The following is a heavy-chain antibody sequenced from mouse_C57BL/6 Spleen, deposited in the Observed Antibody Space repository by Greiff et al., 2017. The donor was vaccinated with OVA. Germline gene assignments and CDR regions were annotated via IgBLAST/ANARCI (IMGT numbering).Heavy chain of an antibody. CDR1: GYTFTSYW. CDR3: ARWDYDSGDY. J-gene: IGHJ4*01. Sequence: QVQLKQPGAELVKPGASVKLSCKASGYTFTSYWMHWVKQRPGRGLEWIGRIAPNSGGTKYNEKFKSKATLTVDKPSSTAYMQLSCLTSEDSAVYYCARWDYDSGDYWGQGASVTVSS. D-gene: IGHD2-4*01. V-gene: IGHV1-72*01. CDR2: IAPNSGGT.